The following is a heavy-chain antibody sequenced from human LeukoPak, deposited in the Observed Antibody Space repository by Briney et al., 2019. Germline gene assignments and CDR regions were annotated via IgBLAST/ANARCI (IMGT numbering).Heavy chain of an antibody. D-gene: IGHD5-12*01. V-gene: IGHV3-30*04. J-gene: IGHJ6*02. CDR3: ARDRGGDGGYSGYDRLYYYYGMDV. CDR1: GFTFSSYA. Sequence: GGSLRLSCAASGFTFSSYAMPWVRQAPGKGLEWVAVISYDGSNKYYADSVKGRFTISRDNSKNTLYLQMNSLRAGDTAVYYCARDRGGDGGYSGYDRLYYYYGMDVWGQGTTVTVSS. CDR2: ISYDGSNK.